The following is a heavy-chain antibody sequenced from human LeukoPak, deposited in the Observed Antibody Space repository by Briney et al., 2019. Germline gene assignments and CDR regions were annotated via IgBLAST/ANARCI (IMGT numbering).Heavy chain of an antibody. Sequence: PCTASGVTCSSYEMNWVRQAPGKGLEWVSYISSSGSTIYYADSVKSRFTISRDNAKNSLYLQMNSLRAEDTAVYYCAELGITMIGGVWGKGTTVTISS. CDR2: ISSSGSTI. J-gene: IGHJ6*04. D-gene: IGHD3-10*02. CDR1: GVTCSSYE. CDR3: AELGITMIGGV. V-gene: IGHV3-48*03.